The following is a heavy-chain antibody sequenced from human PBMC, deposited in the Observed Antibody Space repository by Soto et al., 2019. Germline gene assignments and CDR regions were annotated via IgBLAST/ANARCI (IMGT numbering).Heavy chain of an antibody. CDR1: GYRFVDYY. Sequence: ASVKVSCKASGYRFVDYYIHWVRQAPGQGLEWMGILNPTGGESKYAQKFQGRVTMSMDTSTSTVYMDLRSLTSEDTAVYYCARVHCGGDCRPGEWFYYYGMDVWGQGTTVTVSS. CDR2: LNPTGGES. D-gene: IGHD2-21*01. J-gene: IGHJ6*02. V-gene: IGHV1-46*01. CDR3: ARVHCGGDCRPGEWFYYYGMDV.